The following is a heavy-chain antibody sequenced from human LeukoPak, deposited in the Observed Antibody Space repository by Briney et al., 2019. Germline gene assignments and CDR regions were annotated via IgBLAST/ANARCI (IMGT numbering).Heavy chain of an antibody. Sequence: SETLSLTCAVSGYSISSGYYWGWIRLPPGKGLEWIGNIYHSGSTYFNPSLKSRVTLSVDTSNNQFSLKLSSVTAADTAVYYCARVIYCSGGSCYDGAWFDPWGQGTLVTVSS. CDR3: ARVIYCSGGSCYDGAWFDP. CDR1: GYSISSGYY. CDR2: IYHSGST. J-gene: IGHJ5*02. V-gene: IGHV4-38-2*01. D-gene: IGHD2-15*01.